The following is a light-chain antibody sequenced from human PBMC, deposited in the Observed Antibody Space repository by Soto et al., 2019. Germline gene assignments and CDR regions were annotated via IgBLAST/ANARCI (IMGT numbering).Light chain of an antibody. V-gene: IGKV3-20*01. CDR1: QSVSSSY. Sequence: LTQSPGTLSLSPGERATLSCRASQSVSSSYLAWYQQKPGQAPRLLIYGASSRATGIPDRFSGSGSGTDLTLTISRLEPEDFAVYYCLQYGSSPGTFGQGTKVEIK. J-gene: IGKJ1*01. CDR3: LQYGSSPGT. CDR2: GAS.